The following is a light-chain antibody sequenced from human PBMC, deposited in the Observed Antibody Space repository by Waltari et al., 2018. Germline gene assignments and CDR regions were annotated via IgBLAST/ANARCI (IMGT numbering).Light chain of an antibody. CDR2: KAS. CDR1: ETISTW. Sequence: DIQMTHSPSTLSASVGDRVTLTCRASETISTWLAWYQQRPGKAPNLLIYKASRLGSGVPSRFSGSGSGTEFTLTISSLQPEDFATYYCQQFNTYPWTFGQGTKVDI. V-gene: IGKV1-5*03. J-gene: IGKJ1*01. CDR3: QQFNTYPWT.